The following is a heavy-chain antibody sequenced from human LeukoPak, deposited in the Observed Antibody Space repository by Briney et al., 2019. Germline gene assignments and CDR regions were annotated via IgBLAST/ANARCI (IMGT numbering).Heavy chain of an antibody. CDR1: GFTFGSYS. CDR3: ARRNWNGIYCFDY. D-gene: IGHD1-1*01. J-gene: IGHJ4*02. Sequence: GGSLRLSCAASGFTFGSYSMSWVRQAPGKGLEWVANIKEDGSEKYYVDSVKGRFTISRDNAKNSLYLQMNSLRAEDTAVYYCARRNWNGIYCFDYWGQGTLVTVSS. V-gene: IGHV3-7*05. CDR2: IKEDGSEK.